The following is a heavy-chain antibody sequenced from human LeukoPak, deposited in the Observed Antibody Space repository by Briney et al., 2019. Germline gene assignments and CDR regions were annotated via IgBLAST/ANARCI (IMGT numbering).Heavy chain of an antibody. Sequence: SETLSHTCTVSGYSISSGYYWAWIRQPAGKGLEWIGRIYTSGSTDYKPSLKSRLTISVDTSKNQFSLKVASVTAADTAIYYCARLSLTVTTKWYFDLWGRGTLVTVSS. CDR2: IYTSGST. CDR1: GYSISSGYY. CDR3: ARLSLTVTTKWYFDL. D-gene: IGHD4-17*01. J-gene: IGHJ2*01. V-gene: IGHV4-38-2*02.